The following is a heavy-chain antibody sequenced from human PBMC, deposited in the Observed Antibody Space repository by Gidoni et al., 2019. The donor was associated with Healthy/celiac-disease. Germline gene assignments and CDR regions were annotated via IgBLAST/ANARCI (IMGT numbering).Heavy chain of an antibody. V-gene: IGHV3-30*18. Sequence: QVQLVESGGGVVQPGRSLRLSCAASGFTFSSYSMHWVRQAPGKGLEWVAVISYDGSNKYYADSVKGRFTISRDNSKNTLYLQMNSLRAEDTAVYYCAKDQGQKGSKPRRYYFDYWGQGTLVTVSS. CDR2: ISYDGSNK. CDR3: AKDQGQKGSKPRRYYFDY. J-gene: IGHJ4*02. CDR1: GFTFSSYS.